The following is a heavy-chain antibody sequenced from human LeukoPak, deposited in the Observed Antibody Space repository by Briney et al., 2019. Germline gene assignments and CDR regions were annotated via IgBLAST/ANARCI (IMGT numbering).Heavy chain of an antibody. V-gene: IGHV3-7*01. Sequence: PGGSLRLSCAASGFTFSSFWMSWVRQAPGKGLEWVANIKEDGSEKYYVDSVKGRFTISRDNAKNSLFLQMNSLRTEDTAVYYCARDKGGSYRAEYFQLWGQGTLVTVSS. CDR3: ARDKGGSYRAEYFQL. J-gene: IGHJ1*01. CDR2: IKEDGSEK. CDR1: GFTFSSFW. D-gene: IGHD1-26*01.